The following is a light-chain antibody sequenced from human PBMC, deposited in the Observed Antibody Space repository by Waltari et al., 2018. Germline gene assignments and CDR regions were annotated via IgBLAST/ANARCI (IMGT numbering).Light chain of an antibody. Sequence: IQLTQSPSFLSTSVGDRVTITCRANQDISSYLAWYQQKPGKATKLLISAASTLQSAVPSRFSGSGSGTEFTLTISSLQSEDIATYYCQQLLSYPLTFGGGTKVEIK. CDR1: QDISSY. CDR2: AAS. J-gene: IGKJ4*01. CDR3: QQLLSYPLT. V-gene: IGKV1-9*01.